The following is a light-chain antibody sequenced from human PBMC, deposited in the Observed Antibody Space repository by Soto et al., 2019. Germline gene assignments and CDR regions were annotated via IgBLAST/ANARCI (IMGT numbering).Light chain of an antibody. J-gene: IGKJ2*01. CDR2: GAS. CDR3: QQANSFPYT. Sequence: EIVLTQSPGTLSLSPGERATLSCRASRSISSSYLAWYQQKPGQAPRLLIYGASNRASGIPDRFSGSGSGTGFTLTISRLEPEDFATYYCQQANSFPYTFGQGTKLEIK. V-gene: IGKV3-20*01. CDR1: RSISSSY.